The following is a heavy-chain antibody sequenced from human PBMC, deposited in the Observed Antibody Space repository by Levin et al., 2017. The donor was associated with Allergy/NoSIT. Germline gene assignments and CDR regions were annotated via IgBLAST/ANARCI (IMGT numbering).Heavy chain of an antibody. CDR2: IYYGGST. CDR1: GGSISGSSFY. D-gene: IGHD2-15*01. Sequence: SETLSLTCTVSGGSISGSSFYWGWIRQPPGTGLEWIVSIYYGGSTHYNPSLESRVTISVDTSKNQFSLRLTSVTATDTAVYYCARPYGSSPGWGPGTLVTVSS. J-gene: IGHJ4*02. CDR3: ARPYGSSPG. V-gene: IGHV4-39*01.